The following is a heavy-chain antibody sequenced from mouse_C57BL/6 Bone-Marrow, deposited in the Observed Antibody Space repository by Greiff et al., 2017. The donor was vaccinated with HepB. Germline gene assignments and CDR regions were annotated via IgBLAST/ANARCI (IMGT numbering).Heavy chain of an antibody. D-gene: IGHD1-1*01. CDR1: GFTFSDYY. CDR2: INYDGSST. CDR3: ARGYYYGSSYNFDY. V-gene: IGHV5-16*01. Sequence: EVMLVESEGGLVQPGSSMKLSCTASGFTFSDYYMAWVRQVPEKGLEWVANINYDGSSTYYLDSLKSRFIISRDNAKNILYLQMSSLKSEDTATYYCARGYYYGSSYNFDYWGQGTTLTVSS. J-gene: IGHJ2*01.